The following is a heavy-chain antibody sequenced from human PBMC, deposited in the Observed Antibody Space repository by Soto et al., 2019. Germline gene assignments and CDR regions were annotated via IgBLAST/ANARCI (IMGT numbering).Heavy chain of an antibody. J-gene: IGHJ4*02. CDR1: GGSISGYY. D-gene: IGHD6-13*01. Sequence: PSETLSLTCTVSGGSISGYYWGWLRQPPGKGLEWIGYIYSIGSTNYNPSLRSRVTMSIDTSQEQFSLKLSSVTATDTAVYYCARHVNLPFAGTGFDSWVRGTLVT. CDR2: IYSIGST. CDR3: ARHVNLPFAGTGFDS. V-gene: IGHV4-59*08.